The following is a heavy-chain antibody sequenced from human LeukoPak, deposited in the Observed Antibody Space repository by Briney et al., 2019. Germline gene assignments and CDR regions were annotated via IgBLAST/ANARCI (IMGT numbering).Heavy chain of an antibody. D-gene: IGHD6-19*01. Sequence: GSLRLSCAASGFTFSSYAMSWVRQPPGKGLEWIGSIYSGSTYYNPSLKGRVTISVDTSKNQFSMNLNSVTAADTAVYYCAQLVAGTHYHFDYWGQGTLVTVSS. CDR2: IYSGST. CDR3: AQLVAGTHYHFDY. CDR1: GFTFSSYA. J-gene: IGHJ4*02. V-gene: IGHV4-38-2*01.